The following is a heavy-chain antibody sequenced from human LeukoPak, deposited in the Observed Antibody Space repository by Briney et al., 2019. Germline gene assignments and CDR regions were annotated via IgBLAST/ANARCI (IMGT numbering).Heavy chain of an antibody. D-gene: IGHD3-9*01. Sequence: GASVKVSCKASPHTFTTYHMHWVRQAPGQGLEWMGIINPSGGTTNYAQKFQGRVNVTRDTSTSTVYMELSSLRSEDTAVYYCARGLRYFDWTQYYFDYWGQGTLVTVSS. CDR3: ARGLRYFDWTQYYFDY. CDR2: INPSGGTT. CDR1: PHTFTTYH. J-gene: IGHJ4*02. V-gene: IGHV1-46*01.